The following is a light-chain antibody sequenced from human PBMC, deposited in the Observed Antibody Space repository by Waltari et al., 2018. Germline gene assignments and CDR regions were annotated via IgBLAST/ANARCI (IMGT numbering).Light chain of an antibody. CDR3: CSYAGSYSWL. V-gene: IGLV2-11*01. Sequence: QSALTQPRSVSGSPGLSVTISCVGSSSDVGNYNFVSWFQHHPGKAPKLLIFDVSKRPPGVPGRFAASKSGNTASLTISGLQSEDEADYYCCSYAGSYSWLFGGGTKVTVL. J-gene: IGLJ3*02. CDR1: SSDVGNYNF. CDR2: DVS.